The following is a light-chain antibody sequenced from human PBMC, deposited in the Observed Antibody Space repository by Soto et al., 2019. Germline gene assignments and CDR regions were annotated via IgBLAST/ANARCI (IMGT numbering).Light chain of an antibody. Sequence: QSVLTQPPSVSGTPGQRVTISCSGSSSNIGSNYVYWYQQHPGTAPKLLIYSNNQRPSGVPDRFSGSKSGTSASLAISGLRSEDEADYYCAAWDDSLSGYVFGAGTQLTVL. J-gene: IGLJ7*01. CDR3: AAWDDSLSGYV. CDR1: SSNIGSNY. CDR2: SNN. V-gene: IGLV1-47*02.